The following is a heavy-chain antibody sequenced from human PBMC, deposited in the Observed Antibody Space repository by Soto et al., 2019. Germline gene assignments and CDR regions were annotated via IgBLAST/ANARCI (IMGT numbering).Heavy chain of an antibody. CDR3: ARERSSGWYVGY. J-gene: IGHJ4*02. CDR2: MNPNSGNT. Sequence: QVQLVQSGAEVKKPGASVKVSCKASGYTFTSYDINWVRQATGQGREWRGWMNPNSGNTVYAQKFQGRVTMTRNTSVSTAYTELSSLRSEDTAVDYCARERSSGWYVGYWGQGTLVTVSS. CDR1: GYTFTSYD. D-gene: IGHD6-19*01. V-gene: IGHV1-8*01.